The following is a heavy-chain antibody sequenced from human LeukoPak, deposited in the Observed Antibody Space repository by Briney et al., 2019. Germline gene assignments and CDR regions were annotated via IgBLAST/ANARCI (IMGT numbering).Heavy chain of an antibody. CDR1: GYTFISYD. CDR2: MNPNSGNT. D-gene: IGHD1-1*01. Sequence: ASVKVSCKASGYTFISYDINWVRRAPGQGLEWMGWMNPNSGNTGYAQKFQGRVTMTRNTSISTAYMELSSLRSEDTAVYYCASAALVNTNWYYFDYWGQGTLVTVSS. V-gene: IGHV1-8*01. CDR3: ASAALVNTNWYYFDY. J-gene: IGHJ4*02.